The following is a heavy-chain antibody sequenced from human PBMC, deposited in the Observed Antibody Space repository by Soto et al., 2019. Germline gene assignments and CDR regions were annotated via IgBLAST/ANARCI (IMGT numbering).Heavy chain of an antibody. Sequence: EVQLLESGGGLVQPGGSPGLSCAASGFTFSSYDMSWVRQAPGKGLEYVSSISVTGSGTYYADSVKGRFTISRDNSKNTLYLQMNSLRVEDTAVYYCARTPPTKSRDYWGQGTLVTVSS. V-gene: IGHV3-23*01. J-gene: IGHJ4*02. CDR3: ARTPPTKSRDY. CDR1: GFTFSSYD. D-gene: IGHD2-15*01. CDR2: ISVTGSGT.